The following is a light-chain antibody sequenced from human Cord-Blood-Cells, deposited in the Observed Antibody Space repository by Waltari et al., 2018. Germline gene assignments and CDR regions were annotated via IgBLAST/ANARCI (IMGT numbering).Light chain of an antibody. CDR1: SSDVGGYNS. V-gene: IGLV2-14*01. CDR2: DVS. J-gene: IGLJ3*02. Sequence: QSALTQPASVSGSPGQSITISCTGTSSDVGGYNSVSWYQQHPGKAPKLMIYDVSKRPPGVSNRFSGSKSGNTASLTISGLQAEDEADYYCSSYTSSSTFVFGGGTKLTVL. CDR3: SSYTSSSTFV.